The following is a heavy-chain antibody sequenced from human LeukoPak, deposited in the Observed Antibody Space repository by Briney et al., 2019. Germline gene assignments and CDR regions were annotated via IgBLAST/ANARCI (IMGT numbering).Heavy chain of an antibody. CDR3: ARGRGYNSFDY. V-gene: IGHV4-34*01. D-gene: IGHD5-24*01. CDR2: INHSGST. J-gene: IGHJ4*02. CDR1: GGSFSGYY. Sequence: SETLSLTCAVYGGSFSGYYWSWIRQPPGKRLEWIGEINHSGSTNYNPSLKSRVTISVGTSKNQFSLKMRSVTAADTAVYYCARGRGYNSFDYWGQGTLVTVSS.